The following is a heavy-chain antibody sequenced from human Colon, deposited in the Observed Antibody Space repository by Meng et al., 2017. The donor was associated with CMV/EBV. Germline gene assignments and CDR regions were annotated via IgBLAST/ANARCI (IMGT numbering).Heavy chain of an antibody. J-gene: IGHJ4*02. Sequence: EIQLVESGGGLFQPGGSLILSCAASGFTVNTYFMSWVRQAPGKGLEWVSIIYPDGRPFYADSVQGRFTISTDNSKNTLYLQMNSLRAEDTATYYCAKDEVPNNIDYWGQGTLVTVSS. V-gene: IGHV3-53*01. D-gene: IGHD1/OR15-1a*01. CDR3: AKDEVPNNIDY. CDR2: IYPDGRP. CDR1: GFTVNTYF.